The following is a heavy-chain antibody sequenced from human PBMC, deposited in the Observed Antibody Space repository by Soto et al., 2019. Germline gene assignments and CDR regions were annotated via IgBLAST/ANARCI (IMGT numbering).Heavy chain of an antibody. CDR1: GFTFSSYG. V-gene: IGHV3-30*18. J-gene: IGHJ6*02. CDR3: AKEDSSSWHYYYGMDV. CDR2: ISYDGSNK. Sequence: GGSLRLSCAASGFTFSSYGMNWVRQAPGKGLERVAVISYDGSNKYYADSVKGRFTISRDSSKNMLYLQMNSLRAEDTAVFYCAKEDSSSWHYYYGMDVWGQGTTVTVSS. D-gene: IGHD6-13*01.